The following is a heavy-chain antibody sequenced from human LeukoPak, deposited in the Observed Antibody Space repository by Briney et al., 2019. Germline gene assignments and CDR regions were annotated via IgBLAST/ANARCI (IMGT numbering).Heavy chain of an antibody. CDR3: ARFRYGSGIGSHYYFDY. D-gene: IGHD3-10*01. J-gene: IGHJ4*02. CDR2: IYYSGST. CDR1: GGSISSYY. V-gene: IGHV4-59*01. Sequence: TSETLSLTCTVSGGSISSYYWSWIRQPPGKGLEWVGYIYYSGSTNYNPSLKSRVTISVDTSKNQFSLKLSSVTAADTAVYYCARFRYGSGIGSHYYFDYWGQGTLVTVSS.